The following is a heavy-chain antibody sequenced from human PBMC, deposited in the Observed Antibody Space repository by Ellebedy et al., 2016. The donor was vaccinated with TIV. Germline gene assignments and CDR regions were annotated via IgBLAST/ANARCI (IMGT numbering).Heavy chain of an antibody. V-gene: IGHV4-31*03. CDR3: ARRKGLGTMIVVVPNWFDP. Sequence: SETLSLXXTVSGGSISSGGYYCSWIRQHPGKGLEWIGYIYYSGSTNYNPSLKSRVTISVDTSKNQFSLKLSSVTAADTAVYYCARRKGLGTMIVVVPNWFDPWGQGTLVTVSS. D-gene: IGHD3-22*01. CDR2: IYYSGST. CDR1: GGSISSGGYY. J-gene: IGHJ5*02.